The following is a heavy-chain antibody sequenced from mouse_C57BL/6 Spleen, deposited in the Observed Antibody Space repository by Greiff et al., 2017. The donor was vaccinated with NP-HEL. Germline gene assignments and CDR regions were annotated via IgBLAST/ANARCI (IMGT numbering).Heavy chain of an antibody. J-gene: IGHJ3*01. CDR2: ISDGGSYT. CDR1: GFTFSSYA. Sequence: EVQGVESGGGLVKPGGSLKLSCAASGFTFSSYAMSWVRQTPEKRLEWVATISDGGSYTYYPDNVKGRFTISRDNAKNNLYLQMSHLKSEDTAMYYCARDVGSSSLFAYWGQGTLVTVSA. D-gene: IGHD1-1*01. V-gene: IGHV5-4*01. CDR3: ARDVGSSSLFAY.